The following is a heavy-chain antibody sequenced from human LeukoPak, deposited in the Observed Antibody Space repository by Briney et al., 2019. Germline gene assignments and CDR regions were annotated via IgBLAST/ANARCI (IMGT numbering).Heavy chain of an antibody. Sequence: GGSLRLSCEASVFTFSRNWMHWVRQAPGKGLVWVSRINGDGSSTSYADSVKGLFTVSRDNAKNTLYLQMNSLRAEDTAVYYCSGAYYHPTGDWGQGTLVTVSS. CDR3: SGAYYHPTGD. V-gene: IGHV3-74*01. CDR2: INGDGSST. CDR1: VFTFSRNW. J-gene: IGHJ4*02. D-gene: IGHD1-26*01.